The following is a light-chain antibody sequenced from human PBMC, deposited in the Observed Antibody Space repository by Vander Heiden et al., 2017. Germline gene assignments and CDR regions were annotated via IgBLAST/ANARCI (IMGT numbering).Light chain of an antibody. Sequence: DIQMTQSLSSLSVSVEDRVTITCRASQEISNYLVWLQQRPGKAPKSLVYAASRLQSGVPSRFSGSASGTDFSLPISSLQPEDFATYYCQQFNVYPWTFGQGTKVEIK. V-gene: IGKV1-16*01. CDR2: AAS. J-gene: IGKJ1*01. CDR3: QQFNVYPWT. CDR1: QEISNY.